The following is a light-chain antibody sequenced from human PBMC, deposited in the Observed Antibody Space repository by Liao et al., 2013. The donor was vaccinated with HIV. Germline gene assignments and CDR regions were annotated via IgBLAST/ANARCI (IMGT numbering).Light chain of an antibody. Sequence: SYELTQSPSVSVSPGQTASITCSGDKLGDKYVSWYQRKPGQSPEAVIYQDTRRPSGIPDRFSGSNSGNTATLTISGTQAMDEADYYCQVWDRSTSFVFGSGTKVTVL. CDR2: QDT. CDR1: KLGDKY. J-gene: IGLJ1*01. V-gene: IGLV3-1*01. CDR3: QVWDRSTSFV.